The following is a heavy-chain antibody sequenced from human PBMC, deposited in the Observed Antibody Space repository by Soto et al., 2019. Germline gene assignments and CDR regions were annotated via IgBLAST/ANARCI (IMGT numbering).Heavy chain of an antibody. CDR1: GYTFTLFG. D-gene: IGHD2-2*02. Sequence: QVQLVQSGAEVKKPGASVKVSCTTSGYTFTLFGITWVRQAPGQGLEWMGWISPYNGDTKYAEKLEGRVTLTTDTSTDTAYMELTSLTSDDTAEYFCARGGQYRYFDYWGQGTLVTVPS. J-gene: IGHJ4*02. CDR2: ISPYNGDT. V-gene: IGHV1-18*01. CDR3: ARGGQYRYFDY.